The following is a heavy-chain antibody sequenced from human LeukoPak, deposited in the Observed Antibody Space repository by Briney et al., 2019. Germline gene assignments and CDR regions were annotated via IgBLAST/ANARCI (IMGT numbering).Heavy chain of an antibody. J-gene: IGHJ1*01. Sequence: ASVKVSCKASGFTFTSFGFSWVRQAPGQGLEWMGWISAYNGNTNYAQSLQGRVTMTTDASTSTVYMELRNLRSDDTAVYYCGRWRESSNWPPGYLQHWGQGTLVIVSS. CDR2: ISAYNGNT. V-gene: IGHV1-18*01. CDR3: GRWRESSNWPPGYLQH. CDR1: GFTFTSFG. D-gene: IGHD4-11*01.